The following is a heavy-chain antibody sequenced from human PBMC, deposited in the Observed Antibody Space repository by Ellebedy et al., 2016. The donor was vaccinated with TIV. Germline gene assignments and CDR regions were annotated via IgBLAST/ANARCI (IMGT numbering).Heavy chain of an antibody. CDR3: ATDHVDFFDY. D-gene: IGHD3-3*01. J-gene: IGHJ4*02. CDR1: GFTFSSFP. CDR2: TSSDGRNE. Sequence: GESLKISCAASGFTFSSFPMHWVRQAPGKGLEWVAVTSSDGRNEYYADYVKGRFSISRDNSRNTLYLQMNSLRPEDTAMYYCATDHVDFFDYWGQGTLVTVSS. V-gene: IGHV3-30*04.